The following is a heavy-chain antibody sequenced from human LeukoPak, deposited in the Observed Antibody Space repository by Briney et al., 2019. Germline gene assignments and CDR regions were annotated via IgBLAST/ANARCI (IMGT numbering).Heavy chain of an antibody. J-gene: IGHJ6*02. V-gene: IGHV3-30-3*01. D-gene: IGHD6-19*01. CDR2: ISYDGSNK. Sequence: GRSLRLSCAASGFTFSSYAMHWVRQAPGKGLEWVAVISYDGSNKYYADSVKGRFTISRDNSKNTLYLQMNSLRAEDTAVYYCARGTPKALAVAVFRVDGMDVWGQGTTVTVSS. CDR3: ARGTPKALAVAVFRVDGMDV. CDR1: GFTFSSYA.